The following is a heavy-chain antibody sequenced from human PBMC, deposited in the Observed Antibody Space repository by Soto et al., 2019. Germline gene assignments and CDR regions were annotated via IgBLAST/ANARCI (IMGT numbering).Heavy chain of an antibody. J-gene: IGHJ4*02. CDR2: MYGSGST. Sequence: QVQLQESGPGLVKPSQTLSLTCTVSGGSFSSAGYCWSWIRQHPGEGLEWIGFMYGSGSTSYNPSLKSRVTISVDPSTNQFSLELRSVTAADTAVSYCARGGDTTKVDYWGQGTLVTVSS. CDR3: ARGGDTTKVDY. V-gene: IGHV4-31*03. D-gene: IGHD1-26*01. CDR1: GGSFSSAGYC.